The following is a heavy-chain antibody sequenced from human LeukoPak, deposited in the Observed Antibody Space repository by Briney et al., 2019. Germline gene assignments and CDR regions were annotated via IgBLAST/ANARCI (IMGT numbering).Heavy chain of an antibody. J-gene: IGHJ3*02. CDR2: INPSGGTT. CDR3: ARGRDSGSYRDAFDI. D-gene: IGHD1-26*01. Sequence: WASVKVSCKASGYTFTSYYIHWVRQAPGQGLEWMGIINPSGGTTSYAQKFQGRVTMTRDTSTSTVYMELSSLRSEDTAVYYCARGRDSGSYRDAFDIWGQGTMVTVSS. CDR1: GYTFTSYY. V-gene: IGHV1-46*01.